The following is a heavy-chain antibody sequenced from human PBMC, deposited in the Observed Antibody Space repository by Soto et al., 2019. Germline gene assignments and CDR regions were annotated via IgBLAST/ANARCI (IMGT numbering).Heavy chain of an antibody. CDR2: FYYTGST. CDR3: ARRLDYDDSSPAPRDY. V-gene: IGHV4-39*02. Sequence: ETLSLTCVVSGDSMTRGSDYWAWIRQPPGKGLEWIGSFYYTGSTNYNPSLKSRVTVSADTSNNHFSLRLTSVTAADTAVYYCARRLDYDDSSPAPRDYWGQGTLVTVSS. J-gene: IGHJ4*02. D-gene: IGHD3-22*01. CDR1: GDSMTRGSDY.